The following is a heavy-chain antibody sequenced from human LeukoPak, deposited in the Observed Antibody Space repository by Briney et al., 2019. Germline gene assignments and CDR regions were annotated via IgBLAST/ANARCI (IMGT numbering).Heavy chain of an antibody. D-gene: IGHD3-3*01. CDR2: IYYSGST. J-gene: IGHJ3*02. V-gene: IGHV4-59*01. CDR3: ARTSITIFGVVLLDAFDI. Sequence: PSETLSLTCTVSGGSIRSYYWSWIRQPPGKGLEWIGYIYYSGSTNYNPSLKSRVTISVDTSKNQFSLKLSSVTAADTAVYYCARTSITIFGVVLLDAFDIWGQGTMVTVSS. CDR1: GGSIRSYY.